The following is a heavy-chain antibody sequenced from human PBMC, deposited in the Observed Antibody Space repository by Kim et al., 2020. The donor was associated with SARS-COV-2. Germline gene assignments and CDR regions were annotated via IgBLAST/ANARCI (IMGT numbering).Heavy chain of an antibody. D-gene: IGHD5-12*01. CDR1: GFTFSSSW. CDR2: IKTDGSAQ. V-gene: IGHV3-7*01. CDR3: VRDDPGYGGYRY. J-gene: IGHJ4*02. Sequence: GGSLRLSCVASGFTFSSSWMNWVRQAPGKGLEWVANIKTDGSAQYYVDSVKGRFTISRDNAKNSLYLQMNSLRAEDTAVYYCVRDDPGYGGYRYWAQGTLVTVSS.